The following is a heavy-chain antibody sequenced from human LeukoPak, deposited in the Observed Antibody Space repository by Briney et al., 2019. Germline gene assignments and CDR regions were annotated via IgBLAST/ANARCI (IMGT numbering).Heavy chain of an antibody. CDR1: GYTFTGYY. D-gene: IGHD3-10*01. CDR2: INPNSGDT. J-gene: IGHJ3*02. Sequence: ASVKVSCKASGYTFTGYYMHWVRQAPGQGLEWMGWINPNSGDTNFAQKFQGWVTMTRDTSISTAYMELRRLKSGDTAVYYCARDLRFGESDSFDIWGQGTMVTVSS. CDR3: ARDLRFGESDSFDI. V-gene: IGHV1-2*04.